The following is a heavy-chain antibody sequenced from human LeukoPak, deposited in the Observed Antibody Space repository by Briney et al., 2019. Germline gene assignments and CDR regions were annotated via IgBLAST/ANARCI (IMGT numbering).Heavy chain of an antibody. V-gene: IGHV4-34*01. D-gene: IGHD2-2*01. CDR3: ARGLRKLLLSH. Sequence: PSETLSLTCAVYGGSFSGYYWSWIRQPPGKGLEWIGEINHSGSTNYNPSLKSRVTIPVDTSKNQFSLKLSSVTAADTAVYYCARGLRKLLLSHWGQGTLVTVSS. J-gene: IGHJ4*02. CDR2: INHSGST. CDR1: GGSFSGYY.